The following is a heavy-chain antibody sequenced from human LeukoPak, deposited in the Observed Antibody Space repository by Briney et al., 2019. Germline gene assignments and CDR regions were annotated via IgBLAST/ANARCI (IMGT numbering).Heavy chain of an antibody. V-gene: IGHV3-23*01. J-gene: IGHJ4*02. Sequence: GGSLRLSCAASGFTFSSYAMSWVRQAPGKGLEWVSAISGSGGSTYYADSVKGRFTISRDNSKNTPYLQMNSLRAEDTAVYYCAKDPRYCSGGSCSELYYFDYWGQGTLVTVSS. CDR1: GFTFSSYA. D-gene: IGHD2-15*01. CDR2: ISGSGGST. CDR3: AKDPRYCSGGSCSELYYFDY.